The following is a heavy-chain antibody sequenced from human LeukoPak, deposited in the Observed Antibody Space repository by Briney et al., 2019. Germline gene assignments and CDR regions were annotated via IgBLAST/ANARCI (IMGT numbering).Heavy chain of an antibody. CDR1: GYTFTGYY. D-gene: IGHD1-26*01. Sequence: ASVKVSCKASGYTFTGYYMHWVRQAPGQGLEWMGWINPNSGGTNYAQKFQGRVTMTRDTSISTAYMELSRLRSDDTAVYYCARERSRSGISWFDPWGQGTLVTVSS. J-gene: IGHJ5*02. CDR2: INPNSGGT. CDR3: ARERSRSGISWFDP. V-gene: IGHV1-2*02.